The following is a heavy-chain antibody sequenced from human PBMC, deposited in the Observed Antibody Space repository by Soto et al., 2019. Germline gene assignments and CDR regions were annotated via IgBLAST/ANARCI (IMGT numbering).Heavy chain of an antibody. CDR1: GFTFSSYG. J-gene: IGHJ4*02. V-gene: IGHV3-30*18. CDR2: ISYDGSNK. D-gene: IGHD2-15*01. Sequence: QVQLVESGGGVVQPGRSLRLSCAASGFTFSSYGMHWVRQAPGKGLEWVAVISYDGSNKYYADSGKGRFTISRDNSKNTMYLQKNSLRAEDTSVYYCAKDRRKVVVAAPFDYSGQGALVTVS. CDR3: AKDRRKVVVAAPFDY.